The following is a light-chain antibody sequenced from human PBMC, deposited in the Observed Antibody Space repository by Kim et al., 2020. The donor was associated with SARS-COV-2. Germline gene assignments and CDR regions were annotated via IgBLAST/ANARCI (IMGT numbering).Light chain of an antibody. CDR1: ISDIGAGYNY. CDR3: CSYTTSSTYV. CDR2: DVN. J-gene: IGLJ1*01. Sequence: QSIAISVTGSISDIGAGYNYVSWYQQLPGKVPMLMIYDVNTRPSGVSDRFSGAKSGNTASLTISGLKAEDEADYYCCSYTTSSTYVFGTGTKVTVL. V-gene: IGLV2-14*03.